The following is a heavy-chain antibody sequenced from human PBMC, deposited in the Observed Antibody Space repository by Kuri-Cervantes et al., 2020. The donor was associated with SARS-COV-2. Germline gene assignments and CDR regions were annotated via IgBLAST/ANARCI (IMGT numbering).Heavy chain of an antibody. V-gene: IGHV5-51*01. J-gene: IGHJ6*02. CDR2: IYPGDSDT. CDR1: GYNFTSYW. Sequence: KVSCKGSGYNFTSYWIGWVRQMPGKGLEWMGIIYPGDSDTRYSPSFQGQVTISADKSISTAYLQWSSLKASDTAMYYCARSAAPPALYYGMDVWGQGTTVTVSS. D-gene: IGHD2-15*01. CDR3: ARSAAPPALYYGMDV.